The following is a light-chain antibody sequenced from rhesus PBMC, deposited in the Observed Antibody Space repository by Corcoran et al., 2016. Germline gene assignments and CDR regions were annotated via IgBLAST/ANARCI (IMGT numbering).Light chain of an antibody. J-gene: IGKJ3*01. V-gene: IGKV1-25*01. CDR2: KTS. Sequence: DIQMTQSPSSLSASVGDRVSITCQASQGIPNNLAWYQQKPGTSPKFLIYKTSTLQTGVPSRFSGSGSGTDFTLTISSLQPEVFTTYYYQHSYGPPFTFSPGAILNI. CDR3: QHSYGPPFT. CDR1: QGIPNN.